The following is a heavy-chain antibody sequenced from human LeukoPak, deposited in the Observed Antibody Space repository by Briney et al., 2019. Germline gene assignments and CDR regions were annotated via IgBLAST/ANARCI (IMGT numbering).Heavy chain of an antibody. J-gene: IGHJ6*02. CDR2: ISYDGSNK. V-gene: IGHV3-30-3*01. CDR1: GFTFSSYA. D-gene: IGHD3-3*01. Sequence: GGSLRLSCAASGFTFSSYAMRWVRQAPGKGLEWVAVISYDGSNKYYADSVKGRFTISRDNSKNTLYLQMNSLRAEDTAVYYCARDNSEWLLYYYYYGMDVWGQGTTVTVSS. CDR3: ARDNSEWLLYYYYYGMDV.